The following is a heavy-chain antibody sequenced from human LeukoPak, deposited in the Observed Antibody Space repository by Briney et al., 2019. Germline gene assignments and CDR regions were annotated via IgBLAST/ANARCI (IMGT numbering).Heavy chain of an antibody. Sequence: SVKVSCKASGDTFTSYAISWVRQAPGQGLEWMGGIIPIFGTPNYAQNFQGGVTITADNSTSTAYMQLSSLRSEDTAVYYCARETNSGSYLEWGQGTLVTVSS. D-gene: IGHD1-26*01. CDR1: GDTFTSYA. CDR2: IIPIFGTP. J-gene: IGHJ4*02. V-gene: IGHV1-69*06. CDR3: ARETNSGSYLE.